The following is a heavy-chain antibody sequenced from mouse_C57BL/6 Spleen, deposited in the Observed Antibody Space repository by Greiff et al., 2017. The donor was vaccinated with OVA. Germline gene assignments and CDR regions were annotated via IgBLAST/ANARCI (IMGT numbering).Heavy chain of an antibody. CDR1: GFSLTSYG. D-gene: IGHD4-1*01. V-gene: IGHV2-9*01. CDR2: IWGGGST. Sequence: QVQLKQSGPGLVAPSQSLSITCTVSGFSLTSYGVDWVRQPPGKGLEWLGVIWGGGSTTYNSAIMYRLSISKDNSTSQVFLKMNSLQTDDTAMYXGAKRVTGNTMDYWGQGTSVTVSS. J-gene: IGHJ4*01. CDR3: AKRVTGNTMDY.